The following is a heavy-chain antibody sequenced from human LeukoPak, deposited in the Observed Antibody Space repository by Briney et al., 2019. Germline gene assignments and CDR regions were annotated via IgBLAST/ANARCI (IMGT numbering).Heavy chain of an antibody. J-gene: IGHJ4*02. V-gene: IGHV3-33*08. CDR1: GFIFSAFG. Sequence: GGSLRLSCAASGFIFSAFGMHWVRQAPGKGLEWVAVIWKDGSNEFYADSVRGRFTISRDNAKKSLYLQMNNLRAEDTALYYCAGEPRSLAFWGQGTLVTVSS. CDR2: IWKDGSNE. CDR3: AGEPRSLAF.